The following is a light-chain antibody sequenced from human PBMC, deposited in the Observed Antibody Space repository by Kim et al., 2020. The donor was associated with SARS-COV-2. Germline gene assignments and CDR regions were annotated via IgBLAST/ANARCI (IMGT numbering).Light chain of an antibody. V-gene: IGLV3-21*04. Sequence: APGKTARITCGGNIIGSKSVHWYQQKPGQAPVLVIYYDSDRPSGIPERFSGSNSGNTATLTISRVEAGDEADYYCQVWDSSSDWVFGGGTQLTVL. CDR3: QVWDSSSDWV. J-gene: IGLJ3*02. CDR1: IIGSKS. CDR2: YDS.